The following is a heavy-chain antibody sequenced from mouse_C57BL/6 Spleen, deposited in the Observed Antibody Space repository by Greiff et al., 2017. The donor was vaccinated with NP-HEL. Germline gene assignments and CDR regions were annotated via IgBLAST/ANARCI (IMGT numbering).Heavy chain of an antibody. CDR3: ASTAQAEAMDY. CDR2: IDPSDSYT. Sequence: VQLQQPGAELVMPGASVKLSCKASGYTFTSYWMHWVKQRPGQGLEWIGEIDPSDSYTNYNQKFKGKSTLTVDKSSSTAYMQLSSQTSEDSAVYYCASTAQAEAMDYWGQGTSVTVSS. CDR1: GYTFTSYW. D-gene: IGHD3-2*02. V-gene: IGHV1-69*01. J-gene: IGHJ4*01.